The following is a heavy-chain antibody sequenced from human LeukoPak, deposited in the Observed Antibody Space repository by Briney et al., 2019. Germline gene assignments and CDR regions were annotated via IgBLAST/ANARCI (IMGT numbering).Heavy chain of an antibody. CDR2: IWYDGTNK. J-gene: IGHJ4*02. CDR3: ARGRDGYNWIDY. CDR1: GFTFSSCG. D-gene: IGHD5-24*01. V-gene: IGHV3-33*01. Sequence: GGSLRLSCAASGFTFSSCGMHWVRQAPGKGLEWVAVIWYDGTNKYYAVSVKGRFTISRDNSKNTLYLQMNSLRAEDTAVYYCARGRDGYNWIDYWGQGTLVTVSS.